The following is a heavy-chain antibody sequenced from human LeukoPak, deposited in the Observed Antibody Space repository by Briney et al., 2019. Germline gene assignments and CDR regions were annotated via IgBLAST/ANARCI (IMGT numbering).Heavy chain of an antibody. CDR3: ALSSIFEAFDI. CDR2: IIPSDGFT. CDR1: GYSFTDYY. J-gene: IGHJ3*02. V-gene: IGHV1-2*02. Sequence: GASVKVSCKASGYSFTDYYMNWVRQAPGQGLEWMGMIIPSDGFTSYAQKFQGRVTMTRDTSISTAYMELSRLRSDDTAVYYCALSSIFEAFDIWGQGTMVTVSS. D-gene: IGHD3-3*01.